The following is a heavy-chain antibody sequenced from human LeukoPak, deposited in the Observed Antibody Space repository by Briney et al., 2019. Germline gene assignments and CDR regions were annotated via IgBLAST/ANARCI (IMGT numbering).Heavy chain of an antibody. J-gene: IGHJ4*02. V-gene: IGHV3-66*01. D-gene: IGHD1-26*01. CDR2: ITSSGIT. CDR1: GFTFSNYG. CDR3: ARVRSGSYYVDY. Sequence: TGGSLRLSCAASGFTFSNYGMNWVRQAPGKGLEWVSGITSSGITYYADSVKGRFTISRDNSKNTLYLQMNSLRAEDTAVYYCARVRSGSYYVDYWGQGTLVTVAS.